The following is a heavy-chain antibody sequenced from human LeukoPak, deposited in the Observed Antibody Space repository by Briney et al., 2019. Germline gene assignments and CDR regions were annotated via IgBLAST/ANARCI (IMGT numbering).Heavy chain of an antibody. CDR1: GYTFANYG. CDR2: ISAYNRNT. J-gene: IGHJ4*02. Sequence: ASVTVSCKASGYTFANYGVSWVRQAPGQGLEWMGWISAYNRNTNYAQKFQGRVTMTTDTSTSTVYMDLRSLRSDDTAVYYCARDYDILTGNPGPDCWGQGTLVTVSS. V-gene: IGHV1-18*01. D-gene: IGHD3-9*01. CDR3: ARDYDILTGNPGPDC.